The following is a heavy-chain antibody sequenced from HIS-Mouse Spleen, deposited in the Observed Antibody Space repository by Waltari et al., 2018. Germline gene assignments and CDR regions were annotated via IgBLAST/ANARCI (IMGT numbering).Heavy chain of an antibody. CDR2: IYYSGST. CDR3: AREIPYSSSWYDWYFDL. D-gene: IGHD6-13*01. Sequence: QLQLQESGPGLWKPSETPSLTCTVSGGSISRRSYYWGWIRQPPGKGLEWIGSIYYSGSTYYNPSLKSRVTISVDTSKNQFSLKLSSVTAADTAVYYCAREIPYSSSWYDWYFDLWGRGTLVTVSS. V-gene: IGHV4-39*07. J-gene: IGHJ2*01. CDR1: GGSISRRSYY.